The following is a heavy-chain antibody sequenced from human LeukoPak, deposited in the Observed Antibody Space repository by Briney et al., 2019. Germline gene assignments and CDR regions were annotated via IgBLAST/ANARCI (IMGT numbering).Heavy chain of an antibody. CDR3: ARVAYTTSWNNDY. V-gene: IGHV1-8*01. D-gene: IGHD1/OR15-1a*01. J-gene: IGHJ4*02. CDR2: VNPYSGNT. CDR1: GYTFTTYD. Sequence: ASVKVSCKASGYTFTTYDIGWVRQASGQGLEWMGWVNPYSGNTAYAQKFQGRVTMTRDTSISTAYMELNSLRSEDTAVYYCARVAYTTSWNNDYWGQETLVTVSS.